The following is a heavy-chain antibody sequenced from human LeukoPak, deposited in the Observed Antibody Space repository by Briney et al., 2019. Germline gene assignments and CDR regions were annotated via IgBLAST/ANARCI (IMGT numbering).Heavy chain of an antibody. CDR3: AKGAGGFSYYNWFDP. CDR2: IYYSGTT. Sequence: KPSETLSLTCTVSGGSISSSPYYWGWIRQPPGKGLEWIGSIYYSGTTHYNPSLESRFTRSVDTSKNQFSLKLASVTAADTAIYYCAKGAGGFSYYNWFDPWGQGTLVTVSS. V-gene: IGHV4-39*07. CDR1: GGSISSSPYY. J-gene: IGHJ5*02. D-gene: IGHD5-18*01.